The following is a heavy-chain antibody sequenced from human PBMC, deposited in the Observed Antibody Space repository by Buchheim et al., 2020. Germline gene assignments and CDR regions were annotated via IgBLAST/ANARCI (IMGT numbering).Heavy chain of an antibody. Sequence: QLRLQESGPGLVKPSESLSLTCTVSGGTVNSDSYQWGWVRQPPGKGLEWIGSVFYNGDSFYQPSLKSRVTMSVDVSKNPFSLSLSSVTAADTAVYYCARGYPFFGSGWQLFYYTLDLWGQGTT. CDR2: VFYNGDS. V-gene: IGHV4-39*07. CDR1: GGTVNSDSYQ. CDR3: ARGYPFFGSGWQLFYYTLDL. D-gene: IGHD6-19*01. J-gene: IGHJ6*02.